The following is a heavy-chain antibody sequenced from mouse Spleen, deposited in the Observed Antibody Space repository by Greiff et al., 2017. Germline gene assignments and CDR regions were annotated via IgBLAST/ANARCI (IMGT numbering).Heavy chain of an antibody. V-gene: IGHV3-6*01. Sequence: EVQLLESGPGLVKPSQSLSLTCSASGYSITSCYYSYLIRQLPGNKLEFMGYISYDGSNNYNPTFKNRTSITRDTSKNQSFLKLNSVTTEDTATYYCEGSYEYGYAMDYWGQGTSVTVSS. CDR3: EGSYEYGYAMDY. CDR1: GYSITSCYY. CDR2: ISYDGSN. J-gene: IGHJ4*01. D-gene: IGHD2-4*01.